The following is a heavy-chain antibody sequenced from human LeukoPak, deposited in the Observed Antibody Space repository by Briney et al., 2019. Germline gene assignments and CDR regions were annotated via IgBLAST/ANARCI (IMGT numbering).Heavy chain of an antibody. D-gene: IGHD7-27*01. CDR1: GGSISSSSYY. V-gene: IGHV4-39*07. CDR2: IYYSGST. J-gene: IGHJ4*02. CDR3: ASLGIPQHFISGEQGN. Sequence: PSETLSLTCTVSGGSISSSSYYWGWIRQPPGKGLEWIGSIYYSGSTYYNPSLKSRVTISVDTSKNQFSLKLSSVTAADTAVYYCASLGIPQHFISGEQGNWGQGTLVTVSS.